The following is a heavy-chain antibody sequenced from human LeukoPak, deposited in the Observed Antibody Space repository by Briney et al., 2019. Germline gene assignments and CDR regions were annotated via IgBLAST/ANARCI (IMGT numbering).Heavy chain of an antibody. V-gene: IGHV5-51*01. J-gene: IGHJ6*02. D-gene: IGHD3-22*01. CDR2: IYPGDSDT. CDR3: AREAPYDSSGAYYYYGMDV. Sequence: GESLKISCKGSGYNFTNYWIGWVRQMPGKGLEWMGIIYPGDSDTRYSPSFQGQVTISADKSISTAYLQWSSLKASDTAMYYCAREAPYDSSGAYYYYGMDVWGQGTTVAVSS. CDR1: GYNFTNYW.